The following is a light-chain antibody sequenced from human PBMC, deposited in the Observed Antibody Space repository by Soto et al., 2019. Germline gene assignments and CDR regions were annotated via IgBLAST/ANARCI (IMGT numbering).Light chain of an antibody. CDR2: EVN. V-gene: IGLV2-14*01. J-gene: IGLJ1*01. Sequence: LSRPSSVCGSPGQSGTISCTGTISDLGGYNYVSWYQQHPGKAPKLMIYEVNNRPSGVSNRFSGYKSGNTASLTISGLQAEDEADYCWSSYTSSNTLVFGTGTKVTV. CDR3: SSYTSSNTLV. CDR1: ISDLGGYNY.